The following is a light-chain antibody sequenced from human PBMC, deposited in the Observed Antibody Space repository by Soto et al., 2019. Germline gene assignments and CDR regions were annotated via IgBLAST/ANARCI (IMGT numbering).Light chain of an antibody. CDR1: QSISIY. J-gene: IGKJ4*01. Sequence: DLPLTQSPSSLSASVGDRVTITCRASQSISIYLNWYQHKPGRAPKLLIFGAATLHTGVPPRFSGRGSGTNFTLTITSLQPEDFATYYCQQSYTSLALTFGGGTKVEI. V-gene: IGKV1-39*01. CDR2: GAA. CDR3: QQSYTSLALT.